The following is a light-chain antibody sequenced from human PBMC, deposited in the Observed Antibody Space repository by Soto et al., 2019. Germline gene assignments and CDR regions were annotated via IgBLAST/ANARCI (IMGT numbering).Light chain of an antibody. CDR1: KLGDKY. Sequence: SYELTQPPSVSVSPGQTASITCSGDKLGDKYACWYQQKPGQSPVVVIYQDRKRSSGIPERFSGSNSGNTATLTISGTQAVDEADYYCQAWDSSTVLFGGGTKVTVL. J-gene: IGLJ2*01. CDR2: QDR. CDR3: QAWDSSTVL. V-gene: IGLV3-1*01.